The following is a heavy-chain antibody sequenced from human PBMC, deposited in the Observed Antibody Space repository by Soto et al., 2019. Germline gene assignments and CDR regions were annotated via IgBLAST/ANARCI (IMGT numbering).Heavy chain of an antibody. CDR3: ADGGEWSFNFEY. CDR1: GFAFTNYA. D-gene: IGHD3-3*01. CDR2: ISDSGANT. Sequence: GGSLRLSCAASGFAFTNYAMSWVRQAPGKGLEWVSAISDSGANTYYADSVKGRFTISRDNSKNTLYLQMNNLGVEDKAVYYCADGGEWSFNFEYWGQGTLVTVSS. V-gene: IGHV3-23*01. J-gene: IGHJ4*02.